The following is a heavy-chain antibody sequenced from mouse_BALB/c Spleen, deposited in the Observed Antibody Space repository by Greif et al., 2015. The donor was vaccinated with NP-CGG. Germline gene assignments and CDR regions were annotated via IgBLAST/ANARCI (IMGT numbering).Heavy chain of an antibody. CDR3: VRHRYDYYAMDY. J-gene: IGHJ4*01. Sequence: EVKLVESGGGLVQPKGSLKLSCAASGFTFNTYAMNWVRQAPGKGLEWVARIRSKSNNYATYYADSVKDRFTISRDDSQSMLCLQMNNWKTEDTAMYYCVRHRYDYYAMDYWGQVTSVTVSS. D-gene: IGHD2-14*01. CDR2: IRSKSNNYAT. V-gene: IGHV10-1*02. CDR1: GFTFNTYA.